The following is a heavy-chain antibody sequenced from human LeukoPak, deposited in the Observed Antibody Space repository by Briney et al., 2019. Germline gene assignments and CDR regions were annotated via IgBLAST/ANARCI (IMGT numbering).Heavy chain of an antibody. V-gene: IGHV1-8*01. CDR1: GYTFTSYD. J-gene: IGHJ4*02. D-gene: IGHD6-13*01. Sequence: ASVKVSCKASGYTFTSYDINWVRQATGQGLEWMGWMNPNSGNTGYAQKFQGRVTMTRNTSISTAYMELSSLRSEDTAVYYCARAASYSSSGKTRKNYYFDYWGQGTLVTVSS. CDR2: MNPNSGNT. CDR3: ARAASYSSSGKTRKNYYFDY.